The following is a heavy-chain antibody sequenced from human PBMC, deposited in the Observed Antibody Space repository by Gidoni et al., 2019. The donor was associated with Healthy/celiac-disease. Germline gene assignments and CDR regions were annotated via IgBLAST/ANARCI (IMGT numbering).Heavy chain of an antibody. CDR2: IRSKAYGGTT. CDR1: GFTFGDYA. V-gene: IGHV3-49*03. Sequence: EVQLAESGGGLVQPGRSLRLSCPASGFTFGDYAMSWFRQAPGKGLEWVGFIRSKAYGGTTEYAASVKGRFTISRDDSKSIAYLQMNSLKTEDTAVYYCTRVGWSQQLVRTNWFDPWGQGTLVTVSS. CDR3: TRVGWSQQLVRTNWFDP. J-gene: IGHJ5*02. D-gene: IGHD6-13*01.